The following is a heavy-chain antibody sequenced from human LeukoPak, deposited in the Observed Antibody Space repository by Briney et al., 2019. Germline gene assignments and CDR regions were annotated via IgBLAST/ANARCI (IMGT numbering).Heavy chain of an antibody. V-gene: IGHV1-24*01. D-gene: IGHD5-12*01. Sequence: ASVKVSCKVSGYTLTELSMHWVRQAPGKGLEWMGGFDPEGGETVYAQKFQGRVTMTEDTSTDTAYMELSSLRSEDTAVYYCATSRGYSGYDLSLTYYYYGMDVWGQGTTVTVSS. CDR1: GYTLTELS. CDR2: FDPEGGET. J-gene: IGHJ6*02. CDR3: ATSRGYSGYDLSLTYYYYGMDV.